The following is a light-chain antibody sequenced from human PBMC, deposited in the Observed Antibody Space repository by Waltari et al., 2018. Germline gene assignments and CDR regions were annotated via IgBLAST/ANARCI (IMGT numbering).Light chain of an antibody. Sequence: QSVLTQPPSASGTPGQRVAISCSGSSSNIGSNYLYWYQQLPGTAPKLLIYKSDQRSAGAPDRCSGSKSGTSASLAISGLRSEDEADYYCATWDDSLNALVFGGGTKLTFL. J-gene: IGLJ3*02. CDR3: ATWDDSLNALV. V-gene: IGLV1-47*01. CDR1: SSNIGSNY. CDR2: KSD.